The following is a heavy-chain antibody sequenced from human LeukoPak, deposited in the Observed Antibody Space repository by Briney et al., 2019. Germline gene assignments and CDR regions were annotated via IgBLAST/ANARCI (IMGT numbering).Heavy chain of an antibody. V-gene: IGHV4-38-2*02. J-gene: IGHJ6*02. Sequence: SSETLSLTCSVSGYSITSTSFWAWIRQTPGQGLEWIGSINHLGSAYYNPSLESRVTISVDTSKNQFSLKLSSVTAADTAVYYCARVRAAYGYGIDVWGQGTTVTVSS. D-gene: IGHD4-17*01. CDR3: ARVRAAYGYGIDV. CDR1: GYSITSTSF. CDR2: INHLGSA.